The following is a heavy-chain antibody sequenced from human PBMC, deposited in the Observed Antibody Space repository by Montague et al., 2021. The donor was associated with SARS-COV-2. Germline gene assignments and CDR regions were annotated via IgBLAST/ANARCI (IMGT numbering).Heavy chain of an antibody. V-gene: IGHV6-1*01. J-gene: IGHJ4*02. CDR3: ARIPVGSKYYFDF. CDR2: TYYRSKWYN. Sequence: CAISGDSVSSNIATWNWIRQSPSIRLEWQGRTYYRSKWYNDYAESVKSRITIDPDTSKHQFSLHLNSVTPEDTAVYYCARIPVGSKYYFDFWGQGTLVTVSS. D-gene: IGHD2-2*01. CDR1: GDSVSSNIAT.